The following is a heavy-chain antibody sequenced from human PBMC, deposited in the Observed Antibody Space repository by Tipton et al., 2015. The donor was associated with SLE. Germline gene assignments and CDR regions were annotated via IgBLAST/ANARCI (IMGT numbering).Heavy chain of an antibody. V-gene: IGHV3-49*03. D-gene: IGHD5-12*01. CDR2: IRSKAYGGTT. CDR3: TRECGYDGYYYGMDV. Sequence: SLRLSCAASGFTFSDYYMSWIRQAPGKGREWVGFIRSKAYGGTTEYAAAVKGRFTISRDDSKSIAYLQMNSLKTEDTAVYYCTRECGYDGYYYGMDVWGQGTTVTVSS. J-gene: IGHJ6*02. CDR1: GFTFSDYY.